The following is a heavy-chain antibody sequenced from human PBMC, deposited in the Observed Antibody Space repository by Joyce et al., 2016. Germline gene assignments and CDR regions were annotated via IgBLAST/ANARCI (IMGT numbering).Heavy chain of an antibody. D-gene: IGHD1-1*01. CDR1: W. V-gene: IGHV3-15*01. Sequence: WMGWVRQAPGKGLEWVALITSDTSGGTTDYTAPVKGRFAISRDDSKNTVYLQMNSLKTEDTGIYYCTADDSTRGGFELDYWGQGTLVTVSS. CDR3: TADDSTRGGFELDY. CDR2: ITSDTSGGTT. J-gene: IGHJ4*02.